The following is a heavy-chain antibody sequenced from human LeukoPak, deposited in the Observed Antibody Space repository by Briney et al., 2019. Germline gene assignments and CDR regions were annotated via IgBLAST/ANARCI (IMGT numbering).Heavy chain of an antibody. D-gene: IGHD2-8*01. CDR2: IYYSGST. CDR1: GGSISSSSYY. J-gene: IGHJ5*02. Sequence: SGTLSLTCTVSGGSISSSSYYWGWIRQPPGKGLEWIGSIYYSGSTYYNPSLKSRVTISVDTSKNQFSLKLSSVTAADTAVYYCAGGGGIVLMVYAGFDPWGQGTLVTVSS. CDR3: AGGGGIVLMVYAGFDP. V-gene: IGHV4-39*07.